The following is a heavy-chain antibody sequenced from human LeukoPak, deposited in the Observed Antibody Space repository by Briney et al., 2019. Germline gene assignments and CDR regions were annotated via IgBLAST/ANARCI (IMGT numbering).Heavy chain of an antibody. J-gene: IGHJ6*03. CDR2: IHTSGNT. CDR3: ARTTEGGYTYDYFYYYYMDV. D-gene: IGHD5-18*01. CDR1: GGSISGSSYY. V-gene: IGHV4-61*05. Sequence: SETLSLTCTVSGGSISGSSYYWGWIRQPPGKGLEWIGHIHTSGNTNYNPSLKSRAAISVDSSKNQFSLKLSSVAAADTAVYYCARTTEGGYTYDYFYYYYMDVWGKGTTVTISS.